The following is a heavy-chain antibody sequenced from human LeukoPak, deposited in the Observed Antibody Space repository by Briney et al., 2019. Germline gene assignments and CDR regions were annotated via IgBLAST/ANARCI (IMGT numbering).Heavy chain of an antibody. Sequence: AGGSLRLSCAASGFAFSGSGMHWVRQAPGKGLEWVATISYDGTSKYYAGSVKGRFTISRDKSKNTLYLQMNSLTAEDTAVYYCATTLTTYLDYWGHGTLVTVSS. CDR2: ISYDGTSK. CDR3: ATTLTTYLDY. D-gene: IGHD4-4*01. J-gene: IGHJ4*01. V-gene: IGHV3-30*03. CDR1: GFAFSGSG.